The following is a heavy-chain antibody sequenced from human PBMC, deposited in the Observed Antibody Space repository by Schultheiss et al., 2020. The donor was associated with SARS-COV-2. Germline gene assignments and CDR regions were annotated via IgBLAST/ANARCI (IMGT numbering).Heavy chain of an antibody. CDR2: IYYSGST. V-gene: IGHV4-28*03. J-gene: IGHJ3*02. CDR1: GYSISSSNW. D-gene: IGHD6-19*01. CDR3: AREVGIAVAVVYDAFDI. Sequence: SETLSLTCAVSGYSISSSNWWGWIRQPPGKGLEWIGYIYYSGSTYYNPSLKSRVTISVDTSKNQFSLKLSSVTAADTAVYYCAREVGIAVAVVYDAFDIWGQGTMVTVSS.